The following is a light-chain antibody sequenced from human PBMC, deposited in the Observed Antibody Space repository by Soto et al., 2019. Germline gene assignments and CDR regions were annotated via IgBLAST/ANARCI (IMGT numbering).Light chain of an antibody. Sequence: IPMTQSQASLIGSVGDSVTITCRASQSISSYLNWYQQKPGRAPKLLIYDASNLEAGVPSRFRGSGSGTDFTFTIRRLQPEDIATYYCKQYENLPTFGQGTRLEIK. J-gene: IGKJ5*01. CDR2: DAS. CDR1: QSISSY. CDR3: KQYENLPT. V-gene: IGKV1-33*01.